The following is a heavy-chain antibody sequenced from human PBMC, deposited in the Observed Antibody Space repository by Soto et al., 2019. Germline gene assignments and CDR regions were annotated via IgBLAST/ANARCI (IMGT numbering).Heavy chain of an antibody. CDR1: GGSITGYY. CDR3: AREPIVGRLLDY. Sequence: SETLSLTCIVPGGSITGYYWSWIRQPPGKGLEWIGYIYYSGSTNYNPSLKSRVTISVDTSRNQFSLKVKSVTAADTAVYYCAREPIVGRLLDYWGQGIQVTVSS. CDR2: IYYSGST. V-gene: IGHV4-59*01. J-gene: IGHJ4*02. D-gene: IGHD6-6*01.